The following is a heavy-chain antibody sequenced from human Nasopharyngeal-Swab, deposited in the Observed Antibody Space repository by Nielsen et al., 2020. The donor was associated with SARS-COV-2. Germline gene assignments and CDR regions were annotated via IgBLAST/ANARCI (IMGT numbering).Heavy chain of an antibody. CDR3: ARSCSGSYYGWFDP. J-gene: IGHJ5*02. V-gene: IGHV3-30-3*01. D-gene: IGHD3-10*02. CDR1: GFTFSSYA. CDR2: LSYEGSNK. Sequence: GESLKISCAASGFTFSSYAMHWVRQAPGKGLGWVAVLSYEGSNKYYADSVKGRFTIYRDNSKNTLYLQMNSLRAEDTAVYYCARSCSGSYYGWFDPWGQGTLVTVSS.